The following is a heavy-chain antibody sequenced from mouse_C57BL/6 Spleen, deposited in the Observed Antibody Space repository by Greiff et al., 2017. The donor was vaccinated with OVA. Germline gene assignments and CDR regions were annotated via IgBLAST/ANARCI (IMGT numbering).Heavy chain of an antibody. V-gene: IGHV3-6*01. J-gene: IGHJ2*01. CDR2: ISYDGSN. CDR3: ARERYGNYFDY. CDR1: GYSITSGYY. Sequence: EVQLQESGPGLVKPSQSLSLSCSVSGYSITSGYYWYWIRQFPGNKLEWMGYISYDGSNNYNPSLKNRSSITRDTSKNQFFLKLNSVTTEDTATYDCARERYGNYFDYWGQGTTLTVSS. D-gene: IGHD2-10*02.